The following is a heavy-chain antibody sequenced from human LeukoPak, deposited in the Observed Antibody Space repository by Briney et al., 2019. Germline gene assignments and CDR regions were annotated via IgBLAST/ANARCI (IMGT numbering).Heavy chain of an antibody. V-gene: IGHV1-2*06. Sequence: SVTVSCKASGYTFTGYYMHWVRQAPAQGLEWMGRINPNSGGTNYAQKFQGRGTMTRDTSISTAYMELRRLRSDDTAVYYCARDDLGSGYLMWGQGTLVTVSS. CDR3: ARDDLGSGYLM. CDR2: INPNSGGT. CDR1: GYTFTGYY. D-gene: IGHD3-22*01. J-gene: IGHJ4*02.